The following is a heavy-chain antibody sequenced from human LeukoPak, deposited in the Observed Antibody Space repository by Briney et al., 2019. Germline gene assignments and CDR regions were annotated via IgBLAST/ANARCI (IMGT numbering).Heavy chain of an antibody. Sequence: APVKDCPTPSGYTFAFNYIHSVGQTPGQGLEWVGQIRPSTGDTKYAQKFQGRVTLARDTSINSAYMELSSLKSDDTAVYYCARAPAYPGFYPWGHRNPWSAS. J-gene: IGHJ5*02. CDR3: ARAPAYPGFYP. CDR2: IRPSTGDT. V-gene: IGHV1-2*06. CDR1: GYTFAFNY.